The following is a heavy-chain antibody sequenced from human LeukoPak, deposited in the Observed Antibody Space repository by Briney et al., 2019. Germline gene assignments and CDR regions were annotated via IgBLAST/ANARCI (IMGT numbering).Heavy chain of an antibody. CDR2: VKQDDSEK. CDR1: GFIFSGNW. Sequence: QTGGSLRLSCAASGFIFSGNWMSWVRQAPGKGLEWVASVKQDDSEKFYVDSVKGRFTIFRDNAEKSLYLQMSSLRVEDTAVYYCARNNLPGPYFDFWDWGPGTLVTVSS. D-gene: IGHD3-3*01. J-gene: IGHJ4*02. V-gene: IGHV3-7*01. CDR3: ARNNLPGPYFDFWD.